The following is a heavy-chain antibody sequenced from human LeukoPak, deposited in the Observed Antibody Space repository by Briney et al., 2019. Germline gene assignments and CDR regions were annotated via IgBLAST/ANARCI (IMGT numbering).Heavy chain of an antibody. CDR1: GGSISSGSYY. D-gene: IGHD1-26*01. CDR3: ARGIIVGATWGENYNCFDP. CDR2: IYTSGST. Sequence: SQTLSLTCTVSGGSISSGSYYWSWIRQPAGKGLEWIGRIYTSGSTNYSPSLKSRVTISVDTSKNQFSLKLSSVTAADTAVYYCARGIIVGATWGENYNCFDPWGQGTLVTVSS. V-gene: IGHV4-61*02. J-gene: IGHJ5*02.